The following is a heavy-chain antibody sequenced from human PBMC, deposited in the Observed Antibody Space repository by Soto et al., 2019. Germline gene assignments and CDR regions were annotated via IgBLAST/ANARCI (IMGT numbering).Heavy chain of an antibody. V-gene: IGHV4-30-4*01. J-gene: IGHJ3*01. D-gene: IGHD2-15*01. CDR1: GFSIISFDYY. Sequence: SETLSLTCTVSGFSIISFDYYWTWIRQPPGKVLECSGFIFNSENTYYNPSLKSLISLSIDTSKNQFSMHLNSVTAAGTAVYFCAGEPKGGPVAGAFDLWGEGTMVTVSS. CDR3: AGEPKGGPVAGAFDL. CDR2: IFNSENT.